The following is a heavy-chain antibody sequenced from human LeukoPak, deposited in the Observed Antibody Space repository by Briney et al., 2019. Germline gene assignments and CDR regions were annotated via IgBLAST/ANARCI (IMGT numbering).Heavy chain of an antibody. Sequence: GGSLRLSCAGSAFSFGSFGMIWVRQAPGKGLEGVSAVSDTGDSTFYADSVKGRFTISRDNSKNTLYLQMNSLRAEDTAVYYCAKGRIQTYMAPEYWGQGTLVTVSS. D-gene: IGHD5-18*01. V-gene: IGHV3-23*01. CDR2: VSDTGDST. J-gene: IGHJ4*02. CDR1: AFSFGSFG. CDR3: AKGRIQTYMAPEY.